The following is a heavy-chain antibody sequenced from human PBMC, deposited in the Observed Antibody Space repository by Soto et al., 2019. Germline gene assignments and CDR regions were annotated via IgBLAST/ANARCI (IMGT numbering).Heavy chain of an antibody. V-gene: IGHV1-2*02. CDR1: RDAPTVYY. Sequence: ASVQVCCKDCRDAPTVYYMHWVRQAPGQGLEWMGWINPNSGGTNYAQKFQGRVTMSRDTSISTAYMELSRLRSDYTSVYYCASGRGFCNYGMEVRRQGTTVTVSS. CDR2: INPNSGGT. CDR3: ASGRGFCNYGMEV. J-gene: IGHJ6*02.